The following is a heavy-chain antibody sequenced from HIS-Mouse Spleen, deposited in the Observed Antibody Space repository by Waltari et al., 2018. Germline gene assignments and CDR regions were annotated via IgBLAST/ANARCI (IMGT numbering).Heavy chain of an antibody. CDR2: IYYSGST. Sequence: QLQLQESGPGLVKPSETLSLTCTVSGGSIRSSSYYCGWIRQPPGQGLEWIGSIYYSGSTYYNPSLKSRVTISVDTSKNQFSLKLSSVTAADTAVYYCAREIPYSSSWYDWYFDLWGRGTLVTVSS. V-gene: IGHV4-39*07. D-gene: IGHD6-13*01. CDR1: GGSIRSSSYY. CDR3: AREIPYSSSWYDWYFDL. J-gene: IGHJ2*01.